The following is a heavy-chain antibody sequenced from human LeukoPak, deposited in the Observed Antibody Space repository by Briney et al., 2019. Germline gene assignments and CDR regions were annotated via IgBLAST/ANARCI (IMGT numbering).Heavy chain of an antibody. Sequence: GGSLRLSCVGSGFTFGSYAMSWVRQAPGKGLEWISVISGSGASTYYADSVKGRFTISRDNAKNSLYLQMNSLRAEDTAVYYCARGVTIFGVVNPYMDVWGKGTTVTVSS. D-gene: IGHD3-3*01. J-gene: IGHJ6*03. V-gene: IGHV3-23*01. CDR1: GFTFGSYA. CDR2: ISGSGAST. CDR3: ARGVTIFGVVNPYMDV.